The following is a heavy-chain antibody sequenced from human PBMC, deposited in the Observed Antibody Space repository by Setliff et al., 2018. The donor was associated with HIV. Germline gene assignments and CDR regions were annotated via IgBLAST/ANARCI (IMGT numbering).Heavy chain of an antibody. Sequence: SETLSLTCAVFGGSFSAYYWNWIRQTQGKGLEWIGEINHSVNTYYNPSLNSRATVSVDTSKNQLSLKLTSVTAADTAVYSCARGRKFITSRASFYYGLDVWGPGTTVTVSS. J-gene: IGHJ6*02. V-gene: IGHV4-34*01. CDR1: GGSFSAYY. CDR3: ARGRKFITSRASFYYGLDV. CDR2: INHSVNT. D-gene: IGHD1-1*01.